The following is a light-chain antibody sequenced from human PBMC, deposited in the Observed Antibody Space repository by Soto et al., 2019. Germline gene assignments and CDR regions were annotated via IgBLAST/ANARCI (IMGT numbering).Light chain of an antibody. Sequence: DIQMTQSPSTLSASVGDRATLTCRASQTISSWLAWYQQKPGQAPKLLIYKASTLASGVPARFSGSGSGTEFTLTISSLQPDDFATYYCQQSYSTPLTFGGGTKVDIK. CDR2: KAS. CDR1: QTISSW. J-gene: IGKJ4*01. CDR3: QQSYSTPLT. V-gene: IGKV1-5*03.